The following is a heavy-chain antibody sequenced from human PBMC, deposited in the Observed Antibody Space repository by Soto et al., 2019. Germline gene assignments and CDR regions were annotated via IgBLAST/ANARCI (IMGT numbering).Heavy chain of an antibody. CDR3: ARASGYSYGHYYYYYGMDV. V-gene: IGHV3-48*02. CDR2: ISSSSSTI. CDR1: GFTFSSYS. D-gene: IGHD5-18*01. J-gene: IGHJ6*02. Sequence: GGSLRLSCAASGFTFSSYSMNWVRQAPGKGLEWVSYISSSSSTIYYADSVKGRFTISRDNAKNSLYLQMNSLRDEDTAVYYCARASGYSYGHYYYYYGMDVWGQGTTVTVSS.